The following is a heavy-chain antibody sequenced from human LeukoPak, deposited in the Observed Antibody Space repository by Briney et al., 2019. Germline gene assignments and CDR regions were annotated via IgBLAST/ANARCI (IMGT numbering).Heavy chain of an antibody. D-gene: IGHD6-19*01. CDR3: ARASDSSGWYVVRGAFDI. V-gene: IGHV1-2*02. J-gene: IGHJ3*02. CDR1: GYTFSGYY. CDR2: INPNSGGT. Sequence: ASVKVSCKASGYTFSGYYMHWVRQAPGQGLEWMGWINPNSGGTNYAQKFQGRVTMTRDTSISTAYMELRSLRSDDTAVYYCARASDSSGWYVVRGAFDIWGQGTMVTVSS.